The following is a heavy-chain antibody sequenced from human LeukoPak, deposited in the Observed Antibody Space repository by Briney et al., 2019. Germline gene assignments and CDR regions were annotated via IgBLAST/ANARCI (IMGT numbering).Heavy chain of an antibody. J-gene: IGHJ4*02. V-gene: IGHV4-31*03. Sequence: NPSETLSLTCTGSGGSISSGGYYWSWIRQHPGKGLEWIGYIYYSGSTYYNPSLKSRVTISVDTSKNQFSLKLSSVTAADTAVYYCATDGLGIAVAGQRYFDYWGQGTLVTVSS. CDR3: ATDGLGIAVAGQRYFDY. CDR2: IYYSGST. D-gene: IGHD6-19*01. CDR1: GGSISSGGYY.